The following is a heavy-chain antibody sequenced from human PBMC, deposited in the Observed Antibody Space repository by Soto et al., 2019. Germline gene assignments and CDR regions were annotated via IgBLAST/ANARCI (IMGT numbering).Heavy chain of an antibody. V-gene: IGHV4-61*01. Sequence: SETLSLTCTVSGGSVSSGSFYWSWIRQPPGKGLEWIGNIYYNGSNNYNPSLKSRVTISVDTSKNQFSLMLSSVTAADTAVYYCATFGIVGASSFDYWGQGTLVTVSS. CDR2: IYYNGSN. J-gene: IGHJ4*02. CDR3: ATFGIVGASSFDY. CDR1: GGSVSSGSFY. D-gene: IGHD1-26*01.